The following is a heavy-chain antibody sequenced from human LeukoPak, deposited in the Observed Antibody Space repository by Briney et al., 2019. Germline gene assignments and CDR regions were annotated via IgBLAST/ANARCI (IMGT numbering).Heavy chain of an antibody. Sequence: SQTLSLTCAISGDSVSSNSAAWNWIGQSPSRGLEWLGRTYYRSKWYNDYAVSVKSRITINPDTSKNQFSLQLNSVTTDDTAVYRSARAISGSGWAGAEFDDSGEGTLVTVSS. CDR1: GDSVSSNSAA. V-gene: IGHV6-1*01. D-gene: IGHD6-19*01. CDR3: ARAISGSGWAGAEFDD. CDR2: TYYRSKWYN. J-gene: IGHJ4*02.